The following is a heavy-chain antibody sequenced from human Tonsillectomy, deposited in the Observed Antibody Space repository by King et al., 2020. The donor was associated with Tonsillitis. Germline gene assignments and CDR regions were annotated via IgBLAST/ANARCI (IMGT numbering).Heavy chain of an antibody. Sequence: VQLVESGGGVVQPGRPLRLSCAASGFTFSTYAIHWVRQAPGKGLEWVALISHDGTSTYYTDSVQGRFTISRDNSNNTLYLQMTSLGTEDTAVYYCARERLWSSGWVIDNGGRGTLVTVSS. CDR2: ISHDGTST. CDR3: ARERLWSSGWVIDN. CDR1: GFTFSTYA. V-gene: IGHV3-33*05. J-gene: IGHJ4*02. D-gene: IGHD6-19*01.